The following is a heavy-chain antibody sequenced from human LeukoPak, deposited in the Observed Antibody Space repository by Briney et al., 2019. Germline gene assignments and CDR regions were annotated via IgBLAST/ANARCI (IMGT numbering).Heavy chain of an antibody. D-gene: IGHD1/OR15-1a*01. Sequence: GGSLRLSCAASGFTFSSYAMRGVRQAPGKGLAWVSTISDNGGSTNYADSVKGRFTISRDNSKNMLSLQMNSLRAEDTAGYYCGKKVRTTGGTSFDYWGQGTLVTVSS. CDR2: ISDNGGST. CDR1: GFTFSSYA. V-gene: IGHV3-23*01. J-gene: IGHJ4*02. CDR3: GKKVRTTGGTSFDY.